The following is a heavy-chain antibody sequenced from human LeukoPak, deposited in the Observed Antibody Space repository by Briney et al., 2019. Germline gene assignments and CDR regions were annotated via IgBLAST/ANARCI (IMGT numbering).Heavy chain of an antibody. V-gene: IGHV5-51*01. D-gene: IGHD6-13*01. CDR3: ARQSGAAAGTGSWFDP. Sequence: GESLKISRKGSGYSFTSYWIGWVRQMPGKGLEWMGIIYPGDSDTRYSPSFQGQVTISADKSISTAYLQWSSLKASDTAMYYCARQSGAAAGTGSWFDPWGQGTLVTVSS. CDR1: GYSFTSYW. J-gene: IGHJ5*02. CDR2: IYPGDSDT.